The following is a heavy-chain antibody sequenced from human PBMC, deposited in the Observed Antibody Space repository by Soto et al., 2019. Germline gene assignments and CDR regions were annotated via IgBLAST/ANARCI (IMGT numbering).Heavy chain of an antibody. Sequence: XGALLRKSSASGFTLSSYDMDWVRQATGKGLDWVSAIGTAGDTYYPGSVKGRFTISRENAKNSLYLQMNSLRAGDTAVYYCARGQGDCSGGSCYGEFDYWGQGTLVTVSS. CDR2: IGTAGDT. V-gene: IGHV3-13*01. CDR1: GFTLSSYD. D-gene: IGHD2-15*01. CDR3: ARGQGDCSGGSCYGEFDY. J-gene: IGHJ4*02.